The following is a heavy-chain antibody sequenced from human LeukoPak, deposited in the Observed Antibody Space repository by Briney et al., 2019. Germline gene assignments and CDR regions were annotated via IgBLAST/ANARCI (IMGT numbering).Heavy chain of an antibody. CDR3: VKGYCSSISCYGDY. D-gene: IGHD2-2*01. Sequence: PGGSLRLSCSASGFTFSSYAMHWVRQAPGEGLEYVSAISSNGGSTYYGDSVKGRFTISRDNSKNTLYLQMSSLRAEDTAVYYCVKGYCSSISCYGDYWGQGTLVTFSS. J-gene: IGHJ4*02. CDR2: ISSNGGST. V-gene: IGHV3-64D*09. CDR1: GFTFSSYA.